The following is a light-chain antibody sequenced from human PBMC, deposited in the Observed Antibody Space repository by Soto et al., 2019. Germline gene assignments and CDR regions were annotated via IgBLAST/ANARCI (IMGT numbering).Light chain of an antibody. Sequence: DIQMTQSPSTLSASVGDRVTITCRASQSISWLAWYQQKPGKAPKLLIYDVSSLETGVPSRFSGSGSGTEFTLTISSLQPDDFATYYCQQYNSYSFGQGTKVDIK. CDR2: DVS. CDR1: QSISW. V-gene: IGKV1-5*01. CDR3: QQYNSYS. J-gene: IGKJ1*01.